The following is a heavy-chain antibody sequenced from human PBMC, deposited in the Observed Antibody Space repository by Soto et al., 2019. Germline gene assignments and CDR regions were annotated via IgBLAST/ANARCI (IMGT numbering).Heavy chain of an antibody. CDR1: GDSISSYY. CDR3: ARGRGYSGYRTMDYFDY. V-gene: IGHV4-59*01. CDR2: IHYSGST. J-gene: IGHJ4*02. D-gene: IGHD5-12*01. Sequence: SETLSLTCTVSGDSISSYYWSWIRQPPGKGLEWIGYIHYSGSTNYNPSLKSRVTISVDTSKNQFSLKLSSVTAADTAVYYCARGRGYSGYRTMDYFDYLGQGTLVTVS.